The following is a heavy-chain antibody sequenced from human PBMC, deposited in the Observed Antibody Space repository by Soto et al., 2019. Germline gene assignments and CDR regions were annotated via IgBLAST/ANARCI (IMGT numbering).Heavy chain of an antibody. J-gene: IGHJ4*02. V-gene: IGHV4-30-4*01. Sequence: SETLSLTCTVSGGSISSGDYYWSWIRQPPGKGLEWIGYIYYSGSTYYNPSLKSRVTISVDTSKNQFSLKLSSVTAADTAVYYCARDPGYGYDSSGYDYWGQGTLVTAPQ. CDR2: IYYSGST. D-gene: IGHD3-22*01. CDR3: ARDPGYGYDSSGYDY. CDR1: GGSISSGDYY.